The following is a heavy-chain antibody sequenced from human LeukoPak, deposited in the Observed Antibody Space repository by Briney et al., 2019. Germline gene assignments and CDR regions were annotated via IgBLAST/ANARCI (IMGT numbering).Heavy chain of an antibody. Sequence: SETLSLTCAVYGGSFSGYYWSWIRQPPGKGLEWIGEINNSGSTNYNPSLKSRVTITVDTSKIQFSLKLSSVTAADTAVYYCARDSVGSNRFDYWGQRTLVTVSS. CDR2: INNSGST. CDR1: GGSFSGYY. V-gene: IGHV4-34*01. J-gene: IGHJ4*02. D-gene: IGHD4-23*01. CDR3: ARDSVGSNRFDY.